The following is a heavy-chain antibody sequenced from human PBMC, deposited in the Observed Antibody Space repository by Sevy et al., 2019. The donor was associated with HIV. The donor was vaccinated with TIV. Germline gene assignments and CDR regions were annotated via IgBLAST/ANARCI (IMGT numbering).Heavy chain of an antibody. V-gene: IGHV3-33*01. D-gene: IGHD3-10*01. CDR1: GFTFTSYG. CDR3: ARAEGFGNDYYSGMDV. CDR2: IWYDGSIK. Sequence: GGSLRLSCAASGFTFTSYGMHWVRQAPGKGLQWVAVIWYDGSIKYYTESVRGRFTISRDNSKNTLDLQMNSLRVEDTALYYCARAEGFGNDYYSGMDVWGQGTMVTVSS. J-gene: IGHJ6*02.